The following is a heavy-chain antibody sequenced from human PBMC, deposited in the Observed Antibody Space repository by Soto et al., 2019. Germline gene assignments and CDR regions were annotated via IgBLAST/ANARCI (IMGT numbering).Heavy chain of an antibody. Sequence: GASVKVSCKASGYTFTSYGISWVRQAPGQGLEWMGWISAYNGNTNYAQKLQGRVTMTTDTSTSTAYMELRSLRSDDTAVYYCARSITIFGVVMQNFDYWGQGTLVTVSS. D-gene: IGHD3-3*01. J-gene: IGHJ4*02. V-gene: IGHV1-18*01. CDR2: ISAYNGNT. CDR1: GYTFTSYG. CDR3: ARSITIFGVVMQNFDY.